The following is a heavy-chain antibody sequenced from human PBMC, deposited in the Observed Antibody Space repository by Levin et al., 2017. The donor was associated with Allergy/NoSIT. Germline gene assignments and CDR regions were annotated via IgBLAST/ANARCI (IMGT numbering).Heavy chain of an antibody. CDR3: ARQTEGILGWTTYWYFDL. V-gene: IGHV4-59*11. Sequence: PSETLSLTCTVSGDSITSHYWSWVRQPPGKGLEWIGYKKNSGSPNYNPSLQGRVTISVDTSNNQFNLRLHSVTAADTAVYYCARQTEGILGWTTYWYFDLWGRGTLVTVSS. J-gene: IGHJ2*01. CDR1: GDSITSHY. CDR2: KKNSGSP. D-gene: IGHD1-26*01.